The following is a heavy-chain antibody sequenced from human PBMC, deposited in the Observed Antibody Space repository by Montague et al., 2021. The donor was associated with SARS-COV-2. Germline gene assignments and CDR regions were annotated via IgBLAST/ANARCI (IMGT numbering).Heavy chain of an antibody. CDR2: IYYTGNT. V-gene: IGHV4-39*02. CDR1: GGSITNNIDY. CDR3: ARLKRYFDSSGSPSASDF. J-gene: IGHJ3*01. Sequence: SETLSLTCTASGGSITNNIDYWAWIRQPPGKGLEWIGSIYYTGNTYYNPSLKSRVTISVVTSKNHFTLKLSSVTAAETAVYYCARLKRYFDSSGSPSASDFWGQGTKVTVSS. D-gene: IGHD3-22*01.